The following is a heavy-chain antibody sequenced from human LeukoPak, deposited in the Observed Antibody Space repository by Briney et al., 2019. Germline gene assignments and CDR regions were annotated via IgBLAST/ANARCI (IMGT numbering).Heavy chain of an antibody. CDR2: ISSSSSYI. J-gene: IGHJ6*03. CDR3: ARDGYYYYYMDV. Sequence: GGSLRLSCAASGFTFSSYSMKWVRQAPGKGLEWVSSISSSSSYIYYADSVKGRFTISRDNAKNSLYMQMNSLRDANTRVYYCARDGYYYYYMDVWGKGTTVTVSS. CDR1: GFTFSSYS. V-gene: IGHV3-21*01.